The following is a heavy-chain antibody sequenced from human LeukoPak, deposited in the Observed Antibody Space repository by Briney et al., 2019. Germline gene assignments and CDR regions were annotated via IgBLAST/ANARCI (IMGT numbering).Heavy chain of an antibody. CDR2: ISAYNGNT. J-gene: IGHJ4*02. Sequence: ASVKVSRKASGYTFTSYGISWVRQAPGQGLEWMGWISAYNGNTNYAQKLQGRVTMTTDTSTSTAYMELRSLRSDDTAVYYCARYSSGWYDSMYYFDYWGQGTLVTVSS. CDR3: ARYSSGWYDSMYYFDY. CDR1: GYTFTSYG. V-gene: IGHV1-18*01. D-gene: IGHD6-19*01.